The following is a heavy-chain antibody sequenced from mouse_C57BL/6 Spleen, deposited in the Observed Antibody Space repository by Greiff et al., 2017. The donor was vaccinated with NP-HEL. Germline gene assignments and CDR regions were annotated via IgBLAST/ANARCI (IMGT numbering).Heavy chain of an antibody. CDR2: IDPSDSET. J-gene: IGHJ4*01. Sequence: VQLQQPGAELVRPGSSVKLSCKASGYTFTSYWMHWVKQRPIQGLEWIGNIDPSDSETHYIQKFKDKATLTVDKSSSTAYMQLSSLTSEDSAVYYCAFYYGSSLYYYAMDYWGQGTPVTVSS. CDR3: AFYYGSSLYYYAMDY. V-gene: IGHV1-52*01. D-gene: IGHD1-1*01. CDR1: GYTFTSYW.